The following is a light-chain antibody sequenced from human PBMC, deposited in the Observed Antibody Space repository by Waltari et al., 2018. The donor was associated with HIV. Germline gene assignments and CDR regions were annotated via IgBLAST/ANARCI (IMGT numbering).Light chain of an antibody. CDR1: TRAVGGYNY. J-gene: IGLJ1*01. V-gene: IGLV2-14*01. CDR3: SSFSSSSTPYV. Sequence: QSGLTQPASVSGSPGQPLTISCTGTTRAVGGYNYVSLYQQHPGKAPKLIIYEVSNRPSGVSNRFSGSKSGNTASLTISGLQPEDETDYYCSSFSSSSTPYVFGTGTKVTVL. CDR2: EVS.